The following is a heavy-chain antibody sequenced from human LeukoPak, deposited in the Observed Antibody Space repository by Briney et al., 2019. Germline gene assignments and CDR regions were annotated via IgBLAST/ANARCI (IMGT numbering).Heavy chain of an antibody. D-gene: IGHD6-19*01. CDR3: ARGSTSDWPLDH. Sequence: ASVKVSCKASGYTFSGYAIHWVRQAPGQRFEWMGWIDADNGDTRSSQRLQGRVTITRDTSANTVHMKLSSLTSEDTAVYYCARGSTSDWPLDHWGQGTLVTISS. V-gene: IGHV1-3*01. J-gene: IGHJ4*02. CDR1: GYTFSGYA. CDR2: IDADNGDT.